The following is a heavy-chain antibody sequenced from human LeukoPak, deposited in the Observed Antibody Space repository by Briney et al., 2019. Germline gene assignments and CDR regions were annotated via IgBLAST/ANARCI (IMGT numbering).Heavy chain of an antibody. Sequence: GGSLRLSCAASGFTFSSYAMSWVRQAPGKGLEWVSAISGSGGSTYYADSVKGRFTISRDNSKNTLYLQMNSLRDEDTALYYCVREAGNCGPVCVKTNWFDPWGQGTLVTVSS. V-gene: IGHV3-23*01. CDR2: ISGSGGST. D-gene: IGHD2-21*01. CDR1: GFTFSSYA. CDR3: VREAGNCGPVCVKTNWFDP. J-gene: IGHJ5*02.